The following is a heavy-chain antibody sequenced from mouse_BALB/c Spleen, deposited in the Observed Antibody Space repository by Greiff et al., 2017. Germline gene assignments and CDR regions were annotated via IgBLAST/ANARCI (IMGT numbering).Heavy chain of an antibody. J-gene: IGHJ4*01. Sequence: EVQGVESGGGLVQPGGSLKLSCAASGFTFSSYTMSWVRQTPEKRLEWVAYISSGSSTIYYADTVKGRFTIARDNPKNTLFLQMTSLRSEDTAMYYCARPLLRLRAMDYWGQGTSVTVSS. D-gene: IGHD1-2*01. CDR2: ISSGSSTI. CDR1: GFTFSSYT. V-gene: IGHV5-17*02. CDR3: ARPLLRLRAMDY.